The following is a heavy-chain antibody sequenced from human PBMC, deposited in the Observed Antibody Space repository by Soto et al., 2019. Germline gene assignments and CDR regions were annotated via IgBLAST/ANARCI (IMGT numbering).Heavy chain of an antibody. CDR3: ARSQGSSSSLEIYYYHCYGMDV. CDR2: IIPISGTA. J-gene: IGHJ6*02. Sequence: QVQLVQSGAEVKKPGSSVKVSCKASGGTFSSYAISWVRQAPGQGLEWMGGIIPISGTANYAQKFQGRVTITAEESTSTAYMERSSLTSEDTAVYYCARSQGSSSSLEIYYYHCYGMDVWGQGTRVTVSS. V-gene: IGHV1-69*01. D-gene: IGHD2-2*01. CDR1: GGTFSSYA.